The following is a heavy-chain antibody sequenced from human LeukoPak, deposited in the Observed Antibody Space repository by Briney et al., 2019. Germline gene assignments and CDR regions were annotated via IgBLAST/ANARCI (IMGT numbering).Heavy chain of an antibody. V-gene: IGHV4-39*01. CDR2: IFYSGST. CDR1: GGSISSTNYY. J-gene: IGHJ6*03. Sequence: PSETLSLTCTVFGGSISSTNYYWGWIRQPPGKGLEWIGSIFYSGSTYYTPSLRSRVTISVNTSTNRFSLKLSSVTAADTAVYYCARGAVSSSCSGGSCYTMDVWAKGPRSPSP. CDR3: ARGAVSSSCSGGSCYTMDV. D-gene: IGHD2-15*01.